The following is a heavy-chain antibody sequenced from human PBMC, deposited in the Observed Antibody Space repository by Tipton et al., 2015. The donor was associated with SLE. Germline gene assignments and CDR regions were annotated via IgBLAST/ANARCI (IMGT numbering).Heavy chain of an antibody. CDR2: ISHRGGS. Sequence: TLSLTCAVSGQSINSGYYWGWIRQPPGKGLEWIGTISHRGGSYYNSSLKSRVTISVDSSKNHFSLMLTSVTAADTAVYYCARHDTNYGRNWFDPWGQGTLVTVSS. J-gene: IGHJ5*02. CDR1: GQSINSGYY. V-gene: IGHV4-38-2*01. CDR3: ARHDTNYGRNWFDP. D-gene: IGHD2-8*01.